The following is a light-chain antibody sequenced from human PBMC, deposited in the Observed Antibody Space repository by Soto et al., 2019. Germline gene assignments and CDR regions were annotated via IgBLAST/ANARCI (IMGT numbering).Light chain of an antibody. CDR1: QSVTNNH. CDR3: QQYGSSRT. Sequence: EIVLTQSPGTLSLSPGERVTLSCRASQSVTNNHLAWYQQKPGQTPRLLIYGASNRATGIPDRFSGSGSGTDFTLTVSRLEPEDFAMYYCQQYGSSRTFGQGTKVDIK. J-gene: IGKJ1*01. CDR2: GAS. V-gene: IGKV3-20*01.